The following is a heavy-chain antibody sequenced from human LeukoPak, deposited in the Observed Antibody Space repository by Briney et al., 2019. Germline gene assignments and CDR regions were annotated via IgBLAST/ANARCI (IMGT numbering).Heavy chain of an antibody. D-gene: IGHD6-19*01. J-gene: IGHJ5*02. CDR2: IYYSGST. Sequence: TSETLSLTCTVSGGSISSSSYYWGWIRQPPGKGLEWIGSIYYSGSTYYNPSLKSRVTISVDTSKNQFSLKLSSVTAADTAVYYCAREVEQWHWFDPWGQGTLVSVSS. CDR3: AREVEQWHWFDP. V-gene: IGHV4-39*02. CDR1: GGSISSSSYY.